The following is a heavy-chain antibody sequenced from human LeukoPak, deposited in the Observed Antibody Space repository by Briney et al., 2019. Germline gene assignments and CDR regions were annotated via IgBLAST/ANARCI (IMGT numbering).Heavy chain of an antibody. Sequence: SVKVSCKASGGTFSSYAISWVRQAPGQGLEWMGGIIPIFGTANYAQKFQGRVTITADESTSTAYMELSSLRSEDTAVYYCARGDGGWFGELLLDYWGQGTLVTVSS. J-gene: IGHJ4*02. CDR1: GGTFSSYA. V-gene: IGHV1-69*13. D-gene: IGHD3-10*01. CDR3: ARGDGGWFGELLLDY. CDR2: IIPIFGTA.